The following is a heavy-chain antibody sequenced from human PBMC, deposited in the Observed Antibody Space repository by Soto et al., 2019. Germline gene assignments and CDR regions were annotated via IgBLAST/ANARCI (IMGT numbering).Heavy chain of an antibody. D-gene: IGHD6-19*01. J-gene: IGHJ4*02. CDR1: GFTFSSYA. Sequence: GGSLRLSCAASGFTFSSYAMHWVRQAPGKGLEWVAVISYDGSNKYYADSVKGRFTISRDNSKNTLYLQMNSLRAEDTAVYYCARDLVAVAGPYYFDYWGQGTLVTVSS. V-gene: IGHV3-30-3*01. CDR3: ARDLVAVAGPYYFDY. CDR2: ISYDGSNK.